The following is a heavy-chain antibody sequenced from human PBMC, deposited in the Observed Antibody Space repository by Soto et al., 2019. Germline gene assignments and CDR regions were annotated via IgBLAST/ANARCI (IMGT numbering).Heavy chain of an antibody. CDR1: GGSLSSYY. J-gene: IGHJ6*02. CDR3: ARDAIYGMDV. Sequence: TSETLSLTCTVSGGSLSSYYWSWIRQPPGKGLEWIGYIYYSGSTNYNPSLKSRVTISVDTSKNQFSLKLSSVTAADTAVYYCARDAIYGMDVWGQGTTVTVSS. CDR2: IYYSGST. D-gene: IGHD2-2*02. V-gene: IGHV4-59*01.